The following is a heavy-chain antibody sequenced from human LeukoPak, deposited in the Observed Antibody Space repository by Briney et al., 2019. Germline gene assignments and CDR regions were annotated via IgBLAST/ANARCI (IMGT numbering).Heavy chain of an antibody. CDR1: GYTFTGYY. Sequence: ASVKVSCKASGYTFTGYYMHWVRQAPGQGLEWMGWINPNSGGTNYAQKSQGRVTMTRDTSISTAYMELSRLRSDDTAVYYCARVREYSSSSVWFDPWGQGTLVTVSS. J-gene: IGHJ5*02. CDR2: INPNSGGT. V-gene: IGHV1-2*02. D-gene: IGHD6-6*01. CDR3: ARVREYSSSSVWFDP.